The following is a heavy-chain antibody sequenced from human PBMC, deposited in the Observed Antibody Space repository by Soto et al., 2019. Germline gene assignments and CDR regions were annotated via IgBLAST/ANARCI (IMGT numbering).Heavy chain of an antibody. J-gene: IGHJ6*02. CDR2: INPNSGGT. V-gene: IGHV1-2*04. CDR3: ARAPSGVVVPTQDYYYYYYGMDV. CDR1: GYTFTGYY. Sequence: ASVKVSCKASGYTFTGYYMHWVRQAPGQGLEWMGWINPNSGGTNYAQKFQGWVTMTRDTSISTAYMELSRLRSDDTAVYYCARAPSGVVVPTQDYYYYYYGMDVWGQGTTVTVSS. D-gene: IGHD2-2*01.